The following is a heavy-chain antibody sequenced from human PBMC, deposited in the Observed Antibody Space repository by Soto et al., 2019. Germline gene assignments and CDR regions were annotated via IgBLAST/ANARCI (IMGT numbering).Heavy chain of an antibody. D-gene: IGHD2-2*01. CDR2: IIPIFGTA. Sequence: SVKVSCKASGGTFSSYAISWVRQAPGQGLEWMGGIIPIFGTANYAQKFQGRVTITADESTSTAYMELSSLRSEDTAVYYCARGRDIVLVPAAIGYNWFDPWG. CDR1: GGTFSSYA. J-gene: IGHJ5*02. CDR3: ARGRDIVLVPAAIGYNWFDP. V-gene: IGHV1-69*13.